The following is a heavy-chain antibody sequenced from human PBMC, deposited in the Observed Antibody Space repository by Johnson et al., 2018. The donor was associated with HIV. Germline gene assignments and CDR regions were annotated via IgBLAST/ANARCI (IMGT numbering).Heavy chain of an antibody. Sequence: QVQLVESGGGVVQPGRSLRLSCAASGFIFSSYAMHWVRQAPGKGLEWVAVISYDGSTEYYADSVKDRFTISRDNSKNTLYLQMNSLRADDTAVYYCAKGVLEWLLFTAFVIWGQGTLVTVSS. CDR1: GFIFSSYA. D-gene: IGHD3-3*01. CDR3: AKGVLEWLLFTAFVI. CDR2: ISYDGSTE. J-gene: IGHJ3*02. V-gene: IGHV3-30*04.